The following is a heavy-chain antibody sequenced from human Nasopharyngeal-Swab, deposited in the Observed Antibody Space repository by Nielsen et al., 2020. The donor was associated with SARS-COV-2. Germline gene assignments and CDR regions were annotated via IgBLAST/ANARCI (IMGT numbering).Heavy chain of an antibody. J-gene: IGHJ6*02. Sequence: ASVKVSCKASGYTFTGYWLYWVRQAPGQGLEWMGRINPNSGDTKYAQKFQGRVIMPRDTSISTVYMELSRLTSDDTAVYYCVRGSYYSYGMDVWGQGTTVTVSS. V-gene: IGHV1-2*06. CDR3: VRGSYYSYGMDV. CDR1: GYTFTGYW. D-gene: IGHD3-10*01. CDR2: INPNSGDT.